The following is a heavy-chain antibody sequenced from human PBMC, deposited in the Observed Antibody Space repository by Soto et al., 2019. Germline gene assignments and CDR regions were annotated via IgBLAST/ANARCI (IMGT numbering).Heavy chain of an antibody. CDR2: IYYSGST. V-gene: IGHV4-39*07. CDR3: ARDPTGEFDY. J-gene: IGHJ4*02. Sequence: SETLSLTCTVSGGSISSSSYYWGWIRQPPGKGLEWIGSIYYSGSTYYNPSLKSRVTISVDTSKNHFSLKLSSVTAADTAVYYCARDPTGEFDYWGQGTLVTVSS. CDR1: GGSISSSSYY. D-gene: IGHD7-27*01.